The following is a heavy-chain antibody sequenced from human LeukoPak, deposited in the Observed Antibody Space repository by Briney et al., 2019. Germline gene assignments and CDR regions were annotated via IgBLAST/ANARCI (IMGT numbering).Heavy chain of an antibody. J-gene: IGHJ6*03. CDR3: TTDPSKKRNSNPSYYYYYMDV. CDR2: IKSKTDGGTT. Sequence: PGGSLRLSCAASGFTFSSYAMSWVRQAPGKGLEWVGRIKSKTDGGTTDYAAPVKGRFTISRDDSKNTLYLQMNSLKTEDTAVYYCTTDPSKKRNSNPSYYYYYMDVWGKGTTVTVSS. CDR1: GFTFSSYA. V-gene: IGHV3-15*01. D-gene: IGHD6-13*01.